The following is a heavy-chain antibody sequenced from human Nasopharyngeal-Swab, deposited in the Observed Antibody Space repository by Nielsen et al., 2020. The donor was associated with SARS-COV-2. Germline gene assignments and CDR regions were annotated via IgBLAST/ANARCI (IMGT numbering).Heavy chain of an antibody. CDR2: ISYDGSNK. CDR1: GFTFSSYG. D-gene: IGHD6-19*01. CDR3: AKLGIAVAGSDY. V-gene: IGHV3-30*18. J-gene: IGHJ4*02. Sequence: GESLKISRAASGFTFSSYGMHWVRQAPGKGLEWVAVISYDGSNKYYADSVKGRFTISRDNSKNTLYLQMNSLRAEDTAVYYCAKLGIAVAGSDYWGQGTLVTVSS.